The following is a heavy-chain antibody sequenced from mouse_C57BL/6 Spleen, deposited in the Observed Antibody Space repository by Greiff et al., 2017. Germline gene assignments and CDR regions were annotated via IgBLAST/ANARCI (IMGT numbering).Heavy chain of an antibody. CDR1: GYTFTSYW. D-gene: IGHD1-1*01. CDR3: ASSAVAPCAY. V-gene: IGHV1-7*01. J-gene: IGHJ3*01. Sequence: QVQLQQSGAELAKPGASVKLSCKASGYTFTSYWMPWVKQRPGQGLEWIGSINPSSGYTKYTQKFKDKATLSADKSASPAYMQLSSLTYENSTVYYCASSAVAPCAYWGQGTLVTVSA. CDR2: INPSSGYT.